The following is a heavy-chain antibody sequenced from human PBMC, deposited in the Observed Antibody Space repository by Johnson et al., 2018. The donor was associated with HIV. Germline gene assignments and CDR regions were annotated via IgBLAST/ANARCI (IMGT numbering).Heavy chain of an antibody. CDR2: IKQDGSEK. CDR3: AREVDYAVNTQHLDAFDI. V-gene: IGHV3-7*01. Sequence: VQLVESGGGLVKPGGSLRLSCAASGFTFSNYWMTWVRQAPGKGLEWVANIKQDGSEKYYVDSMKGRFTISRDNSKNTLYLQMNSLRAEDTAVYYCAREVDYAVNTQHLDAFDIWGQGTMVTVSS. CDR1: GFTFSNYW. D-gene: IGHD4-17*01. J-gene: IGHJ3*02.